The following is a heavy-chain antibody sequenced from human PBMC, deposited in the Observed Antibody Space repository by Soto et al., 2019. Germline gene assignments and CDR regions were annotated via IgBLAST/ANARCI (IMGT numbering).Heavy chain of an antibody. D-gene: IGHD2-15*01. CDR2: ISGRGGFT. V-gene: IGHV3-23*01. Sequence: EVHLLESGGGLVQPGGSLRLSCAASGFTFSSYALTWVRQAPGKGLEWVSAISGRGGFTYYADSVKGRFTISRDRSKNTLYLQMNSLRAEDTAVYFCTKDQNVGYCTGGSCYSDCWGQGTLVTVSS. J-gene: IGHJ4*02. CDR3: TKDQNVGYCTGGSCYSDC. CDR1: GFTFSSYA.